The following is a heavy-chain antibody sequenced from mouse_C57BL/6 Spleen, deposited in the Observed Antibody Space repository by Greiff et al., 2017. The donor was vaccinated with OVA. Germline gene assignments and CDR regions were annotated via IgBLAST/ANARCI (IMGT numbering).Heavy chain of an antibody. Sequence: SGAELVKPGASVKVSCKASGYTFTSYWMHWVKQRPGQGLEWIGRIHPSDSDTNSNQKFKGKATLTVATSSSTAYMQLSSLTSEESAGYYCAIDYGRSVDYWGQGTSVTVSS. CDR1: GYTFTSYW. CDR2: IHPSDSDT. D-gene: IGHD1-1*01. CDR3: AIDYGRSVDY. J-gene: IGHJ4*01. V-gene: IGHV1-74*01.